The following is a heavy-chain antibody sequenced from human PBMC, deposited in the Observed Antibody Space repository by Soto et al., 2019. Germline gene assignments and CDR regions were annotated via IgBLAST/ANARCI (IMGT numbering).Heavy chain of an antibody. V-gene: IGHV4-30-4*01. CDR3: ARELRGYSGYDVLRWFDP. CDR1: GGSISSGDYY. Sequence: QVQLQESGPGLVKPSQTLSLTCTVSGGSISSGDYYWSWIRQPPGKGLEWIGYIYYSGSTYYNPSLKSRVTISVDTSKNQFSLKLSSVTAADTAVYYCARELRGYSGYDVLRWFDPWGQGTLVTVSS. CDR2: IYYSGST. J-gene: IGHJ5*02. D-gene: IGHD5-12*01.